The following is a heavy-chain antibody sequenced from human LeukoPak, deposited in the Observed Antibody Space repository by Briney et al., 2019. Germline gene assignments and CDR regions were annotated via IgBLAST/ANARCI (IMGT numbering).Heavy chain of an antibody. CDR2: ISTNTGNP. CDR3: VALDFGDY. D-gene: IGHD3/OR15-3a*01. CDR1: GYTFTSYA. V-gene: IGHV7-4-1*02. J-gene: IGHJ4*02. Sequence: ASVKVSCKASGYTFTSYAMHWVRQAPGQGLEWMGWISTNTGNPTYAQGFTGRFVFSLDTSVSTAYLQISSLKAEDTAVYYCVALDFGDYWGQGTLVTVSS.